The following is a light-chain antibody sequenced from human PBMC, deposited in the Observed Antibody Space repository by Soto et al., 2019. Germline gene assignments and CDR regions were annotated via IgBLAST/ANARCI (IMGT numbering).Light chain of an antibody. Sequence: DIVMTQSPLSLPVTPGETASISCRSSQSLLQSNGNNYLGWFVQKPGQSPQLLIYLGSSRDSGVADRFSASGSGTDFALKISRVEAEDVGIYCCMQVLQAPPTFGGGTKVEIK. CDR1: QSLLQSNGNNY. J-gene: IGKJ4*01. V-gene: IGKV2-28*01. CDR3: MQVLQAPPT. CDR2: LGS.